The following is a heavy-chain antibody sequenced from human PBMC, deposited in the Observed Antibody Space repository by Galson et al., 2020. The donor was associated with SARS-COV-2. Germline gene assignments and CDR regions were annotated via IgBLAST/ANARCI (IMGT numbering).Heavy chain of an antibody. Sequence: GGSLRLSCAASGFTFSDYYMSWIRQAPGKGLEWVSYISSSGSTIYYADSVKGRFTISRDNAKNSLYLQMNSLRAGDTAVYYCARETIVLGSGQYYFDYWGQGTLVTVSS. J-gene: IGHJ4*02. CDR1: GFTFSDYY. D-gene: IGHD6-19*01. CDR2: ISSSGSTI. CDR3: ARETIVLGSGQYYFDY. V-gene: IGHV3-11*01.